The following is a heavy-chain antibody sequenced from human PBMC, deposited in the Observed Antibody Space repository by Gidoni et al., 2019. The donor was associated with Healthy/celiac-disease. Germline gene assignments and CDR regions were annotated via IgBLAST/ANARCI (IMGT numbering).Heavy chain of an antibody. CDR2: ISSSGSTI. CDR1: GFTFSDYY. J-gene: IGHJ3*02. D-gene: IGHD2-2*02. Sequence: QVQLVESGGGLVKPGGSLRLSCAASGFTFSDYYMSWIRQAPGQGLGWVSYISSSGSTIYYADSVKGRFTISRDNAKNSLYLQMNSLRAEDTAVYYCVSPNNPGYCSSTSCYSYAFDIWGQGTMVTVSS. V-gene: IGHV3-11*01. CDR3: VSPNNPGYCSSTSCYSYAFDI.